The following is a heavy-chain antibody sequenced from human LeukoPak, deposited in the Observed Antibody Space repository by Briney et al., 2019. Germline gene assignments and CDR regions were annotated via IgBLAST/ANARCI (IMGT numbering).Heavy chain of an antibody. CDR2: IYYSGST. J-gene: IGHJ5*02. CDR3: ARESAYYDSSGSQGRWFDP. D-gene: IGHD3-22*01. CDR1: GGSISSYY. V-gene: IGHV4-59*01. Sequence: SETLSLTCSVSGGSISSYYWSWIRQPPGKGLEWIGYIYYSGSTNYNPSPKSRVTISVDTSKNQFSLKLSSVTAADTAVYYCARESAYYDSSGSQGRWFDPWGQGTLVTVSS.